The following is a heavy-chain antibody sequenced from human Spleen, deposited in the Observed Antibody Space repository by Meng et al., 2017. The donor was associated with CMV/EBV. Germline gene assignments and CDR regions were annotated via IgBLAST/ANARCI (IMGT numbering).Heavy chain of an antibody. Sequence: GGSLRLSCAASGFTFSDYAMNWVRQAPGKGLEWVSGILGGGGGTFYADSVTGWFTISRDNSKNTLYLQMNSLVAEDTAVYYCAKQLSSGWSFYFDYWGQGILVTVSS. CDR1: GFTFSDYA. J-gene: IGHJ4*02. CDR2: ILGGGGGT. D-gene: IGHD6-19*01. V-gene: IGHV3-23*01. CDR3: AKQLSSGWSFYFDY.